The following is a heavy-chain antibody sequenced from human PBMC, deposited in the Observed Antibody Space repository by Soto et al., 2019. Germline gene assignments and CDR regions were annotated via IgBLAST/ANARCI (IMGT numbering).Heavy chain of an antibody. CDR1: GYTFTTYW. CDR2: IYPGDSDT. CDR3: ARLAVGGNTYDAFDI. Sequence: GESLKISCKGSGYTFTTYWIGWVRQMPGKGLECMGIIYPGDSDTRYSPSFQGQVTISADKSISTAYLQWSSLKAPDTAMYYCARLAVGGNTYDAFDIWGQGTVVTVSS. D-gene: IGHD6-19*01. V-gene: IGHV5-51*01. J-gene: IGHJ3*02.